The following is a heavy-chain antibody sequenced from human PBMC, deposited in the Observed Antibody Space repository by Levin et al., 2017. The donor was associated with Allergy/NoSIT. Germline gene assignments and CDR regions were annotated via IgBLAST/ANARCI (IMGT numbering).Heavy chain of an antibody. CDR3: ARGQYQFI. D-gene: IGHD2-2*01. CDR2: IKQDGSEQ. Sequence: GGSLRLSCAASGFTFGTYWMSWVRQAPGKGLEWVAKIKQDGSEQYYVDSVKGRFTISRDNAKNSLYLQMNSLRAEDTAIYYCARGQYQFIWGQGTLVTVSS. V-gene: IGHV3-7*01. CDR1: GFTFGTYW. J-gene: IGHJ4*02.